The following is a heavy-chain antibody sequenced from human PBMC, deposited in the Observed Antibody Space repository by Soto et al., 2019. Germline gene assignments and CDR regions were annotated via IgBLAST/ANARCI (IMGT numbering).Heavy chain of an antibody. D-gene: IGHD3-3*01. CDR1: GGSISSGSYY. J-gene: IGHJ5*02. Sequence: LDLEESGPGLVKPSETLSLTCTVSGGSISSGSYYWGWIRQPPGKGPEWIGSFYYNGFTYYNPSLKTRLTITVDTSKNQFSLKLTPVTAADTAVYYCARQDDFWSGDSWFDPWGQGTLVTVSS. CDR3: ARQDDFWSGDSWFDP. V-gene: IGHV4-39*01. CDR2: FYYNGFT.